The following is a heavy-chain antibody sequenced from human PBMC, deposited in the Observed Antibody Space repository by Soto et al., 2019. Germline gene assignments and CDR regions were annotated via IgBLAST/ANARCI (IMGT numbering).Heavy chain of an antibody. CDR3: ARDYDILTGYAFDI. CDR2: ISRTSSFI. Sequence: EVHLVASGGGLVKPGGSLRLSCAASEFTFSTYSMNWVRQAPGKGREWVSSISRTSSFIYYADSVKGRFTISRDNAKNSLYLQMNSLRAEDTAVYYCARDYDILTGYAFDIWGQGTMVTVSP. D-gene: IGHD3-9*01. V-gene: IGHV3-21*01. CDR1: EFTFSTYS. J-gene: IGHJ3*02.